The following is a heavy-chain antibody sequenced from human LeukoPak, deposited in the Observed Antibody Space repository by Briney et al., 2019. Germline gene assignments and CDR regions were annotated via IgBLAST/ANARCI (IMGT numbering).Heavy chain of an antibody. CDR1: GFTFSSYG. Sequence: GGSLRLSCAASGFTFSSYGMHWVRQAPGKGLEWVSAISGSGGSTYYADSVKGRFTISRDNSKNTLYLQMNSLRAEDTAVYYCAKGGVGYSGSYYVGYWGQGTLVTVAS. J-gene: IGHJ4*02. CDR3: AKGGVGYSGSYYVGY. CDR2: ISGSGGST. V-gene: IGHV3-23*01. D-gene: IGHD1-26*01.